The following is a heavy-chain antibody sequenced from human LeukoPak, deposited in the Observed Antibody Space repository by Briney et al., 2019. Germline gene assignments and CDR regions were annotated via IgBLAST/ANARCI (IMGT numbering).Heavy chain of an antibody. Sequence: GGSLRLSCAASGFTFSSYDAHWVRQATGRGLEWVSAMGTAGDTYYAGSVKGRFTISREDAKNSFYLQMNSLRAGDTAVYYCAALGGSIYWGQGTVVTVSS. V-gene: IGHV3-13*01. CDR1: GFTFSSYD. CDR3: AALGGSIY. J-gene: IGHJ4*02. D-gene: IGHD1-26*01. CDR2: MGTAGDT.